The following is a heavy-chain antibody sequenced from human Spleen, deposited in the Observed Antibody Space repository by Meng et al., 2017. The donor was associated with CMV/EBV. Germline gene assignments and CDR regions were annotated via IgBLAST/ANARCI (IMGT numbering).Heavy chain of an antibody. J-gene: IGHJ6*02. CDR2: ISSSGYTI. V-gene: IGHV3-11*01. CDR1: GFTFSDYY. D-gene: IGHD3-3*01. CDR3: ARKTNFGVRFGGMDV. Sequence: GESLKISCAASGFTFSDYYMSWIRQAPGKGLEWVSYISSSGYTIYYADSVKGRFNISRDNAKSSLYLQMNSLRAEDTAVYYCARKTNFGVRFGGMDVWGQGTTVTVSS.